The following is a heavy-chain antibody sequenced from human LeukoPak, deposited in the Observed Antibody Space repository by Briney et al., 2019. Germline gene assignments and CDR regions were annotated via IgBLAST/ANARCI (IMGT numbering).Heavy chain of an antibody. Sequence: GGSLRLSCAASGFTFSSYSMNWVCQAPGKGLEWVSYISSSSTIYYADSVKGRFTISRDNAKNSLYLQMNSLRAEDTAVYYCARDPSSSWYSDAFDIWGQGTMVTVSS. CDR2: ISSSSTI. D-gene: IGHD6-13*01. V-gene: IGHV3-48*01. CDR3: ARDPSSSWYSDAFDI. J-gene: IGHJ3*02. CDR1: GFTFSSYS.